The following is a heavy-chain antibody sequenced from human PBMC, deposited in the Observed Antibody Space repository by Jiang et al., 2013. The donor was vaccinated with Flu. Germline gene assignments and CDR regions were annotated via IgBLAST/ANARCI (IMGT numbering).Heavy chain of an antibody. D-gene: IGHD6-13*01. CDR2: TYYRSKWYN. J-gene: IGHJ5*01. CDR3: ARVRFQQQISRFDS. Sequence: RTYYRSKWYNDYAVSVQGRISINPDTSKNQFTLQLNSVTPEDTAVYYCARVRFQQQISRFDSWGQGTLVTVSS. V-gene: IGHV6-1*01.